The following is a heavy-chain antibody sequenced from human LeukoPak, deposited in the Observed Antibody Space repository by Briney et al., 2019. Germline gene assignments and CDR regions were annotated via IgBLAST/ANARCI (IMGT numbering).Heavy chain of an antibody. CDR3: AREGYSSAWYYFDY. J-gene: IGHJ4*02. V-gene: IGHV3-33*01. CDR1: GFTFSSYG. D-gene: IGHD6-19*01. CDR2: IWYDGSNK. Sequence: GGSLRLPCAASGFTFSSYGMHWVRQAPGKGLEWVAVIWYDGSNKYYADSVKGRFTISRDNSKNTLYLQMNSLRAEDTAVYYCAREGYSSAWYYFDYWGQGTLVTVSS.